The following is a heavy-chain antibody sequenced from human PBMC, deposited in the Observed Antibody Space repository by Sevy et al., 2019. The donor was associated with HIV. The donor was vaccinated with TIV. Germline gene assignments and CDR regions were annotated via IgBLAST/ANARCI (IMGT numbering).Heavy chain of an antibody. J-gene: IGHJ4*02. V-gene: IGHV3-30*18. Sequence: GGSLRLSCAASGFTFSSYGMHWVRQAPGKGLEWVAVISYDGSNKYYVDSVKGRFTISRDNSKNTLYLQMNSLRAEDTAVYYCAKPRRGDFHYFDYWGQGTLVTVSS. CDR2: ISYDGSNK. CDR1: GFTFSSYG. CDR3: AKPRRGDFHYFDY. D-gene: IGHD2-21*02.